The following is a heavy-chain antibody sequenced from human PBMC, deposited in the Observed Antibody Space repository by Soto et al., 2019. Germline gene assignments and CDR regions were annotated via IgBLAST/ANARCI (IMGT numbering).Heavy chain of an antibody. CDR3: ARPPAPFKVLSYLDS. J-gene: IGHJ4*02. V-gene: IGHV3-30-3*01. D-gene: IGHD3-10*01. CDR2: ILYDGNNK. CDR1: GFTFISYT. Sequence: QVQLVESGGGVVQPGRSLRLSCAASGFTFISYTMHWVRQAPGKGLEWVAAILYDGNNKYYADSVKGRFTISRDNSKNTVYLQINSLRGEDTAVYYCARPPAPFKVLSYLDSWGQGTLVTVSS.